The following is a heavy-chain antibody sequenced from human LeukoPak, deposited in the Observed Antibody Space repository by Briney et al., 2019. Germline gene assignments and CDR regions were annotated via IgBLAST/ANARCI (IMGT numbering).Heavy chain of an antibody. CDR2: ISSSGSTI. D-gene: IGHD3-22*01. CDR3: ARDLGYYYDSSGYYS. Sequence: GGSLRLSCAASGFTFSSYSMKWVRQAPGKGLEWVSYISSSGSTIYYADSVKGRFTISRDNAKNSLYLQMNSLRAEDTAVYYCARDLGYYYDSSGYYSWGQGTLVTVSS. J-gene: IGHJ4*02. CDR1: GFTFSSYS. V-gene: IGHV3-48*04.